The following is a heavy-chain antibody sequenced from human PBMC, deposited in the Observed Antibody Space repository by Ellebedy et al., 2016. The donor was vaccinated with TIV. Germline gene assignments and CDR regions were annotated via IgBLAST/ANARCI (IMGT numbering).Heavy chain of an antibody. CDR1: GGSVSSNRYF. CDR3: VSIAASAQEPELLWFDP. J-gene: IGHJ5*02. CDR2: IYYGGST. Sequence: MPSETLSLTCTLSGGSVSSNRYFWGWIRQPPGKGLECIGRIYYGGSTYYHPSLKLRVTMSVDTSRSQFSLKLSSVTASDTAVYYCVSIAASAQEPELLWFDPWGQGTLVTVSS. V-gene: IGHV4-39*01. D-gene: IGHD6-13*01.